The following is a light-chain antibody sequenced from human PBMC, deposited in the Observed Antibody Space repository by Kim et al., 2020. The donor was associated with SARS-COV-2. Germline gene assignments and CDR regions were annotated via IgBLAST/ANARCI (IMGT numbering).Light chain of an antibody. J-gene: IGLJ2*01. CDR3: AAWDDSLNGLV. Sequence: GQRVNISCSGSTSSIGRNTVNWYQQLPGTAPKLLIYYDNQRPSGVPDRFSGSKSGTSASLAISGLQSEDEADYYCAAWDDSLNGLVFGGGTKLTVL. V-gene: IGLV1-44*01. CDR1: TSSIGRNT. CDR2: YDN.